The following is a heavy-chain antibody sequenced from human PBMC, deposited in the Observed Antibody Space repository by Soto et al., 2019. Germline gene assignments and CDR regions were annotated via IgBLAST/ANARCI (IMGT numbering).Heavy chain of an antibody. Sequence: GGSLRLSCAASGFTFSSYGMHWVRQAPGKGLEWVAVISYDGSNKYYADSVKGRFTISRDNSKNTLYLQMNSLRAEDTAVYYCAKDPYDSSGSPTWGFSDYWGQGTLVTVSS. J-gene: IGHJ4*02. CDR1: GFTFSSYG. V-gene: IGHV3-30*18. CDR3: AKDPYDSSGSPTWGFSDY. CDR2: ISYDGSNK. D-gene: IGHD3-22*01.